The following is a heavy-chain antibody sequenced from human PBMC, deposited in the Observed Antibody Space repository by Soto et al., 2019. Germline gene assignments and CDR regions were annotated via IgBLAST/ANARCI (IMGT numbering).Heavy chain of an antibody. D-gene: IGHD3-10*01. Sequence: GGSLRLSCAASGFTFSSYSMNWVRQAPGKGLEWVSSISSSSSYIYYADSVKGRFTISRDNAKNSLYLQMNSLRAEDTAVYYCARDKQPFLAWFGEFNWFDPWGQGTLVTVSS. CDR1: GFTFSSYS. J-gene: IGHJ5*02. V-gene: IGHV3-21*01. CDR3: ARDKQPFLAWFGEFNWFDP. CDR2: ISSSSSYI.